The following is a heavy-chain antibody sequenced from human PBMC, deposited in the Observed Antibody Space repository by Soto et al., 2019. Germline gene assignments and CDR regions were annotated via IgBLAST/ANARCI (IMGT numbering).Heavy chain of an antibody. Sequence: QVQLQESGPGLVKPSGILSLHCGVSVGSINNSNYWTWVRQAPGQGLEWIGDIHHLGKTNYNPSLKTRVTISIDTSNNQFSLWLTSVTAADTAGYYCAGDKLELRDYYGMDVWGKGTTVTVSS. CDR2: IHHLGKT. CDR3: AGDKLELRDYYGMDV. D-gene: IGHD1-7*01. J-gene: IGHJ6*04. CDR1: VGSINNSNY. V-gene: IGHV4-4*02.